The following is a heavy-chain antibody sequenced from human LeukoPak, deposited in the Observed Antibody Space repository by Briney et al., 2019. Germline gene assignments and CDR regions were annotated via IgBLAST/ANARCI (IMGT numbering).Heavy chain of an antibody. J-gene: IGHJ4*02. Sequence: GGSLRLSCAASGFTFSSYAMSWVRQAPGKGLEWVANIKQDGSEKYFVDSVKGRFTISRDNSKNTLYLQINSLRAEDTAIYYCARAVEYYKILTGYAQYYFDYWGQGTLVTVSS. V-gene: IGHV3-7*03. CDR1: GFTFSSYA. CDR2: IKQDGSEK. D-gene: IGHD3-9*01. CDR3: ARAVEYYKILTGYAQYYFDY.